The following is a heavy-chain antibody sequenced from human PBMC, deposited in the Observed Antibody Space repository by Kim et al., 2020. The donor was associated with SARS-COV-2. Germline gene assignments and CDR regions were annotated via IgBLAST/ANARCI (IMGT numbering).Heavy chain of an antibody. D-gene: IGHD2-21*02. CDR3: AREHIVVVTAMGFDY. J-gene: IGHJ4*02. Sequence: SVKGRFTISRDNSKNTLYLQMNSLRAEDTAVYYCAREHIVVVTAMGFDYWGQGTLVTVSS. V-gene: IGHV3-30*01.